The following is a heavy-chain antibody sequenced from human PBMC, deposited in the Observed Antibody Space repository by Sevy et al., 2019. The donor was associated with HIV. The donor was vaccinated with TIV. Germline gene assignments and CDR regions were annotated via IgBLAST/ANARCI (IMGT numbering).Heavy chain of an antibody. V-gene: IGHV3-23*01. CDR2: LSFGCGKI. Sequence: GGSLRLSCAASGFAFYEYSMSWIRQAPGKGLEWVATLSFGCGKINYADSVKGRFTISRDNSKNSFYLQMDNLRVEDTAIYYCARDACSRPPDSWGQGTRVTVSS. CDR3: ARDACSRPPDS. J-gene: IGHJ4*02. D-gene: IGHD3-10*02. CDR1: GFAFYEYS.